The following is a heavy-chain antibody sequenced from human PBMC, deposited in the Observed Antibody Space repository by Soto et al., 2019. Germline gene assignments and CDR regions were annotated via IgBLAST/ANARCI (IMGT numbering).Heavy chain of an antibody. CDR2: IEPDGGST. V-gene: IGHV1-46*01. J-gene: IGHJ4*02. Sequence: QVQLVQSGAEVKKPGASVKVFCMASGYNFANYYMHWVRQAPGQGPEWMGIIEPDGGSTSYAQKFQGRVSMTSDTSTSTIYMELSSLRCEDTAVYYCASLSGVDVLRDYWGPGTLVTVSS. CDR1: GYNFANYY. D-gene: IGHD3-3*01. CDR3: ASLSGVDVLRDY.